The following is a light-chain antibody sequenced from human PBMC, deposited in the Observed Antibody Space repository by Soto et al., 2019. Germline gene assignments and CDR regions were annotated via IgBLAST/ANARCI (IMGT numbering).Light chain of an antibody. CDR1: ISDIGGYNF. CDR3: ASYTRTTTLV. CDR2: DVN. J-gene: IGLJ2*01. V-gene: IGLV2-14*01. Sequence: QSALTQPASVSGSPGQSITISCTGTISDIGGYNFISWYQHQPGKAPKLVIYDVNNRPSGISYRFSGSKSGNTASLTISGLQAEDEADYYCASYTRTTTLVFGGGTMVTVL.